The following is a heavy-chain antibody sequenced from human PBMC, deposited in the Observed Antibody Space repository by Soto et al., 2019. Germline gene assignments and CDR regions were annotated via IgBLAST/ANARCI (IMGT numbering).Heavy chain of an antibody. Sequence: ASVKVSCKASGYTFTSYDISWARQAPGQGLEWMGWISAYNGTTNYAQKLQGRVTMTTDTSTGTAYIELRSLRSDDTAVYYCAYYCEHYDCWSGYYPYGLDVWGQGTMVTVSS. CDR2: ISAYNGTT. D-gene: IGHD3-3*01. CDR1: GYTFTSYD. J-gene: IGHJ6*02. CDR3: AYYCEHYDCWSGYYPYGLDV. V-gene: IGHV1-18*01.